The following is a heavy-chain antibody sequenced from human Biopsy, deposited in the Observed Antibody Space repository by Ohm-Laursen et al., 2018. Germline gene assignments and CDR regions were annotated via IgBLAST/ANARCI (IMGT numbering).Heavy chain of an antibody. D-gene: IGHD6-13*01. CDR2: ISHSGST. CDR3: AGATSGTSLYDP. J-gene: IGHJ5*02. Sequence: TLSLTRPVSGASISSAAYHWSWIRQLPGKGLEWIGYISHSGSTSYNPSLRSLVTISTDTSTNQFSLKVRSVTAADTAMYYCAGATSGTSLYDPWGQGILVTVSS. CDR1: GASISSAAYH. V-gene: IGHV4-31*01.